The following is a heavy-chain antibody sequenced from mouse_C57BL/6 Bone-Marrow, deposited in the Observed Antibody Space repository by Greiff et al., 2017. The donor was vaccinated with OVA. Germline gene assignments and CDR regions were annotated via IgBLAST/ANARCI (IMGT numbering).Heavy chain of an antibody. D-gene: IGHD1-1*01. Sequence: QVQLQQSGPGLVAPSQSLSITCTVSGFSLTSYAISWVRQPPGKGLEWLGVIWTGGGTNYNSALKSRLSISKDNSKSQVFLKMNSLQTDDTARYYCARPSYYGSSYVGYFDVWGTGTTVTVSS. CDR1: GFSLTSYA. CDR2: IWTGGGT. J-gene: IGHJ1*03. V-gene: IGHV2-9-1*01. CDR3: ARPSYYGSSYVGYFDV.